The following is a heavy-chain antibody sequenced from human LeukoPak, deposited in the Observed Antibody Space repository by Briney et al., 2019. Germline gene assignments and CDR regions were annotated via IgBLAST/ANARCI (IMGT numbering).Heavy chain of an antibody. Sequence: GGSLRLSCAASGFTFSSYAMSWVRQAPGKGLEWVSAISGSGGSTYYADSVKGRFTISRDNSKNTLYLQMNSLRAEDTAVYYCASPAAGTGTRYNWFDPWGQGTLVTVSS. V-gene: IGHV3-23*01. CDR3: ASPAAGTGTRYNWFDP. CDR1: GFTFSSYA. J-gene: IGHJ5*02. D-gene: IGHD6-13*01. CDR2: ISGSGGST.